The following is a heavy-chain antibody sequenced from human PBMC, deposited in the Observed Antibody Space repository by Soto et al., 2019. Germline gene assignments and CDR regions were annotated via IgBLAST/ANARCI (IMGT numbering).Heavy chain of an antibody. V-gene: IGHV4-30-2*06. Sequence: ASETLSLTCAVSGGSISSGGYSWSWIRQSPGQGLEWIGYIYHSGSTYYNPSLKSRVTISVDRFKNQFSLKLSSVTAADTAVYYCAREGYSSSPGIDHWGQGTLVTVSS. CDR2: IYHSGST. J-gene: IGHJ4*02. CDR1: GGSISSGGYS. CDR3: AREGYSSSPGIDH. D-gene: IGHD6-6*01.